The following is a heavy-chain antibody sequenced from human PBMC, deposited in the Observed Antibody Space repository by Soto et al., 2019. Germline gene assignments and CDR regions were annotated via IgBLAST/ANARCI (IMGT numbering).Heavy chain of an antibody. J-gene: IGHJ6*02. D-gene: IGHD5-18*01. CDR2: IIPIFGTA. Sequence: SVKVSCKASGGTFSSYAISWVRQAPGQGLEWMGGIIPIFGTANYAQKFQGRVTITADESTSTAYMELSSLRSEDTAVYYCATLDQYSYGSDHPGYYYYYGMDVWGQGTTVTVSS. CDR3: ATLDQYSYGSDHPGYYYYYGMDV. V-gene: IGHV1-69*13. CDR1: GGTFSSYA.